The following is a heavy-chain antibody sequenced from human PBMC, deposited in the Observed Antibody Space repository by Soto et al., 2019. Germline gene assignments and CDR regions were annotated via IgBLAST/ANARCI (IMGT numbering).Heavy chain of an antibody. V-gene: IGHV1-2*02. J-gene: IGHJ6*02. CDR2: INPNTAFT. D-gene: IGHD1-1*01. CDR1: GYTFADYY. CDR3: ARDPVLNWNLFHYTMDV. Sequence: GASVKVSCKASGYTFADYYLHWVRQAPGQGLEWMGWINPNTAFTKYAQNLQGRVTMTSDTSISTAYMELSSLRSDDTAVYYCARDPVLNWNLFHYTMDVWGQGTTVTVSS.